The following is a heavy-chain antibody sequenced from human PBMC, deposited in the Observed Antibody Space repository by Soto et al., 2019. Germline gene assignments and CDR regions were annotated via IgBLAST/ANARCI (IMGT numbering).Heavy chain of an antibody. J-gene: IGHJ4*02. CDR1: GFSFSTYG. D-gene: IGHD6-13*01. CDR3: ARDQQAAAWD. CDR2: IWNDGSNK. Sequence: VQLVESGGGVVQPGRPLRLSCAASGFSFSTYGMHWVRQAPGKGLEWVAVIWNDGSNKYYADSVKGRFTISRDNSKNTVYLQTDSLRVEDTAVYFCARDQQAAAWDWGQGALVTVSS. V-gene: IGHV3-33*01.